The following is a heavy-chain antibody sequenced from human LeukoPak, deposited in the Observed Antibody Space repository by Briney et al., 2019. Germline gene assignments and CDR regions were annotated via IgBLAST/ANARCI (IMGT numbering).Heavy chain of an antibody. J-gene: IGHJ4*02. CDR2: ISWSTHRT. CDR1: GFTFSDYS. Sequence: GGSLRLSCAASGFTFSDYSMHWGRQAPGEGLERGSLISWSTHRTFYVDAVYGRFTISRDNNKNSIFLQMKSLRPDDTAFYYCAKGLGTGIDYGGPGTQVTVSS. CDR3: AKGLGTGIDY. V-gene: IGHV3-43*01. D-gene: IGHD3/OR15-3a*01.